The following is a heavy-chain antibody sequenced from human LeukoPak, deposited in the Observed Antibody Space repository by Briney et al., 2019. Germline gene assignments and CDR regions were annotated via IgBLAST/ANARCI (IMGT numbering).Heavy chain of an antibody. CDR3: AIHGGGTIRIEAFDV. D-gene: IGHD3-3*01. Sequence: PGGTLRLSCAASAFTFSSYGMSWVRQAPGKGLEWVSAISGDGRDIFYADAVKGQSTISRDNSKNTLYLQMNSLRDEDTALYYCAIHGGGTIRIEAFDVWGQGTMVTISS. CDR1: AFTFSSYG. J-gene: IGHJ3*01. CDR2: ISGDGRDI. V-gene: IGHV3-23*01.